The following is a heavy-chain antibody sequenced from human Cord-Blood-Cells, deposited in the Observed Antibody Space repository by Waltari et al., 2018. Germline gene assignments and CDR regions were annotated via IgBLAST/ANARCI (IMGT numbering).Heavy chain of an antibody. CDR1: GFSLSTSGMC. J-gene: IGHJ3*02. CDR2: IDWDDDK. CDR3: ARIKRWYKWCAFDI. V-gene: IGHV2-70*15. D-gene: IGHD2-8*01. Sequence: QVTLRESGPALVKPTQTLTLTCTFSGFSLSTSGMCVSWIRQPPGKALEWLSRIDWDDDKYYSTSLKTRLTISKYTSKNQVVPTMTNMDPVGTATYYCARIKRWYKWCAFDIWGQGTMVTVSS.